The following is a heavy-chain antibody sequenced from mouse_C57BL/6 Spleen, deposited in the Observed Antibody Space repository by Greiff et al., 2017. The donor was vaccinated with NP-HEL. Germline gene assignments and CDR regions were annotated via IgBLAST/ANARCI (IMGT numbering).Heavy chain of an antibody. CDR3: VRPGYDYDWFAY. D-gene: IGHD2-4*01. V-gene: IGHV10-1*01. CDR1: GFSFNTYA. J-gene: IGHJ3*01. Sequence: EVKLVESGGGLVQPKGSLKLSCAASGFSFNTYAMNWVRQAPGKGLEWVARIRSKSNNYATYYADSVKDRFTISRDDSESMLYLQMNNLKTEDTAMYYYVRPGYDYDWFAYWGQGTLVTVSA. CDR2: IRSKSNNYAT.